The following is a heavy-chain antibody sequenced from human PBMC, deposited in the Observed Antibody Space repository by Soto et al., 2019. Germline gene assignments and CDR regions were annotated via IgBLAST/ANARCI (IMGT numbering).Heavy chain of an antibody. Sequence: ASVKVSCKXSGYTFTSYGISWVRQAPGQGLEWMGWISAYNGNTNYAQKLQGRVTMTTDTSTSTAYMELRSLRSGDTAVYYCARGRLGDSGSYFSFSFDYWGQGTLVTVSS. V-gene: IGHV1-18*01. D-gene: IGHD1-26*01. CDR2: ISAYNGNT. CDR1: GYTFTSYG. J-gene: IGHJ4*02. CDR3: ARGRLGDSGSYFSFSFDY.